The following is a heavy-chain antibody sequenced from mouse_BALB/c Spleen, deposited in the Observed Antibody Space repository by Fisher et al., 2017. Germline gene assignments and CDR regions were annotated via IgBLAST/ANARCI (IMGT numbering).Heavy chain of an antibody. J-gene: IGHJ4*01. CDR3: ARRSYYAMDY. Sequence: KFKGKATLTADKSSSTAYMELRSLTSEDTAVYYCARRSYYAMDYWGQGTSVTVSS. V-gene: IGHV1-18*01.